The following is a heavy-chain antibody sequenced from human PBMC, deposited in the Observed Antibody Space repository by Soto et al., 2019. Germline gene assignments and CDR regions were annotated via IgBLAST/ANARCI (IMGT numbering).Heavy chain of an antibody. J-gene: IGHJ6*02. CDR1: GYSFTSYW. V-gene: IGHV5-51*01. CDR3: ARQYYYGSGSYYNPLGYYYGMDV. CDR2: IYPGDSDT. D-gene: IGHD3-10*01. Sequence: GESLKISCKGSGYSFTSYWIGWVRQMPGKGLEWMGIIYPGDSDTRYSPSFQGQVTISADKSISTAYLQWSSLKASDTAMYYCARQYYYGSGSYYNPLGYYYGMDVWGQGTTVAVSS.